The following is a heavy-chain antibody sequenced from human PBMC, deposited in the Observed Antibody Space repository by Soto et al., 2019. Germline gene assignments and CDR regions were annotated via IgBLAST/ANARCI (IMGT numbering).Heavy chain of an antibody. Sequence: SVKVSCKASGGTFSSYAISWVRQAPGQGLEWMGGIITIFGTANYAQKFQGRVTITADKSTSTAYMELSSLRSEDTAVYYCARGLRYFGWFVDYWGQGTLVTVSS. V-gene: IGHV1-69*06. CDR1: GGTFSSYA. CDR3: ARGLRYFGWFVDY. J-gene: IGHJ4*02. D-gene: IGHD3-9*01. CDR2: IITIFGTA.